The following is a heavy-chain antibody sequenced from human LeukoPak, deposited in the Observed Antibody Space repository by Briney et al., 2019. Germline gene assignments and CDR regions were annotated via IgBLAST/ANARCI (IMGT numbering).Heavy chain of an antibody. Sequence: SVKVSCKTSGGTFSSYAISWVRQAPGQGLEWMGRIIPILGIANYAQKFQGRVTITADKSTSTAYMELSSLRSEDTAVYYCARASIVVVPAAMAANYHYGMDVWGQGTTVTVSS. CDR1: GGTFSSYA. CDR3: ARASIVVVPAAMAANYHYGMDV. J-gene: IGHJ6*02. V-gene: IGHV1-69*04. D-gene: IGHD2-2*01. CDR2: IIPILGIA.